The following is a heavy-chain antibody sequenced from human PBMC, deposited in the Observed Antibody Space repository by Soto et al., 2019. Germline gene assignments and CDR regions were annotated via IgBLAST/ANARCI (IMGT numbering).Heavy chain of an antibody. V-gene: IGHV1-3*01. Sequence: KVSCKASGYTFTSYGIHWVRQAPGQRLEWMGWINAANGDTKYSPKFQGRVTITRDTSASTAYMELSSLRSEDTAVYYCVRRHVSATGIDWFDPWGQGTLVTVSS. D-gene: IGHD6-13*01. CDR3: VRRHVSATGIDWFDP. CDR2: INAANGDT. CDR1: GYTFTSYG. J-gene: IGHJ5*02.